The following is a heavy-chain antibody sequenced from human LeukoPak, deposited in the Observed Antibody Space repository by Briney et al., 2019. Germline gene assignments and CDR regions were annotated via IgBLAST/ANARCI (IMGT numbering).Heavy chain of an antibody. CDR3: ARISITGCANDY. CDR2: ISGDGRST. Sequence: GGSLRLSCAASGFTFSSHWMHWVRQAPGKGLVWVARISGDGRSTSYADSVKGRITISRDNAKNTLYLQMNSLRAEDTAVYYCARISITGCANDYWGQGTLVTVSS. D-gene: IGHD1-20*01. J-gene: IGHJ4*02. CDR1: GFTFSSHW. V-gene: IGHV3-74*01.